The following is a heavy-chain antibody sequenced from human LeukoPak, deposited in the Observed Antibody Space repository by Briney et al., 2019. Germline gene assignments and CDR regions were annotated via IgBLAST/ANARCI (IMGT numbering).Heavy chain of an antibody. CDR1: GGSISSGDYY. CDR3: ARAVVPAATELGDWFDP. J-gene: IGHJ5*02. D-gene: IGHD2-2*01. CDR2: IYYSGST. Sequence: SEPLSLPCTVSGGSISSGDYYWSWIRPPPGKGLEGIGYIYYSGSTYYNPSLKSRVTISVDTSKNQFSLKLSSVTAADTAVYYCARAVVPAATELGDWFDPWGQGTLVTVSS. V-gene: IGHV4-30-4*01.